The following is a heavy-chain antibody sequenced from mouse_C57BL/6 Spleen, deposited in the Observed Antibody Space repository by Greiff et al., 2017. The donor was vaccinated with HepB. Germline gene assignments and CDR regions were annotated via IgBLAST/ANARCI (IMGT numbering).Heavy chain of an antibody. CDR3: ARSLYDGYYVESYYAMDY. D-gene: IGHD2-3*01. CDR2: ISNGGGST. Sequence: DVQLVESGGGLVQPGGSLKLSCAASGFTFSDYYMYWVRQTPEKRLEWVAYISNGGGSTYYPDTVKGRFTISRDNAKNTLYLQMSRLKSEDTAMYYCARSLYDGYYVESYYAMDYWGQGTSVTVSS. J-gene: IGHJ4*01. CDR1: GFTFSDYY. V-gene: IGHV5-12*01.